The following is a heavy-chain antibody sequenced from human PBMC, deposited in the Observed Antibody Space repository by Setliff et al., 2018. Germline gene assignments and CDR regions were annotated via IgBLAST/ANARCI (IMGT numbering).Heavy chain of an antibody. CDR1: GGTFSSYA. J-gene: IGHJ6*03. CDR3: ARGRHPPWSGYPYYYMDV. Sequence: VQVSCKASGGTFSSYAISWVRQAPGQGLEWMGRIIPIFGTANYAQKFQGRVTITADKSTSTAYMELSSLRSEDTAVYYCARGRHPPWSGYPYYYMDVWGKGTTVTVSS. D-gene: IGHD3-3*01. V-gene: IGHV1-69*13. CDR2: IIPIFGTA.